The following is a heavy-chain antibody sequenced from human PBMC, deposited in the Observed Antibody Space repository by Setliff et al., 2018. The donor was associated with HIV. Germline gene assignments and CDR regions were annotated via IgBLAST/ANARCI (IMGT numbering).Heavy chain of an antibody. CDR2: ISGSSEST. J-gene: IGHJ4*02. D-gene: IGHD6-19*01. CDR1: GGSISSYY. V-gene: IGHV3-23*01. Sequence: ASETLSLTCTISGGSISSYYWSWIRQPPGKGLEWFSVISGSSESTHYADSVKGRFTISRDNAKSSLFLQMNSLRAEDTAMYYCARDLSGWNYFDLWGQGTLVTVSS. CDR3: ARDLSGWNYFDL.